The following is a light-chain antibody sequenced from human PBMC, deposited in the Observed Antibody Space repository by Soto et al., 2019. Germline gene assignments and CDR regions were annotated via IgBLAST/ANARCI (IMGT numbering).Light chain of an antibody. J-gene: IGKJ1*01. V-gene: IGKV1-13*02. Sequence: AIQLTQFPSSLSASVGDRVTITCRASQGIGSDLAWYQQQPGKAPKLLIYEASTLHSGVPSRFSGSGSGTDFTLTINSLQPDDFATYYCQQYHIYSGTFGQGTKVDIK. CDR3: QQYHIYSGT. CDR1: QGIGSD. CDR2: EAS.